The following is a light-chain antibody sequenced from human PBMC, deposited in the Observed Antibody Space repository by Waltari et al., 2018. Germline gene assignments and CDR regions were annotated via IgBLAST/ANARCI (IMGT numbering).Light chain of an antibody. CDR3: MFWPSNVWV. Sequence: QPVLTPPPSSSASPGESARPTCTLPSNINVGDFNIYWYQQKPESPPRFLLYYKSDLEKAQGAGVPSRVSGSKDASANAGMLLISGLQSEDESDYYCMFWPSNVWVFGGGTKLTVL. J-gene: IGLJ3*02. CDR2: YKSDLEK. CDR1: SNINVGDFN. V-gene: IGLV5-37*01.